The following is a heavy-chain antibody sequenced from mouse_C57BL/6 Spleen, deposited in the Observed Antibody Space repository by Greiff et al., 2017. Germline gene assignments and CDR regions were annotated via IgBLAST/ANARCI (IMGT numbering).Heavy chain of an antibody. V-gene: IGHV1-82*01. CDR2: IYPGDGDT. D-gene: IGHD2-5*01. CDR1: GYAFSSSW. J-gene: IGHJ4*01. CDR3: AKLYSNYGYYAMDY. Sequence: QVQLKESGPELVKPGASVKISCKASGYAFSSSWMNWVKQRPGKGLEWIGRIYPGDGDTNYNGKFKGKATLTADKSSSTAYMQLSSLTSEDSAVYFCAKLYSNYGYYAMDYWGQGTSVTVSS.